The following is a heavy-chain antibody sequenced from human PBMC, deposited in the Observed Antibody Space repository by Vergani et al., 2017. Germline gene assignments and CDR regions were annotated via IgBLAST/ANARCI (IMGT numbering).Heavy chain of an antibody. CDR3: ARAEFSTNYYGQSYYFDF. D-gene: IGHD3-22*01. CDR1: GGSISSGGYY. J-gene: IGHJ4*02. Sequence: QLQLQESGPGLVKPSETLSLTCTVSGGSISSGGYYWSWIRQHPGKGLEWIGFLYYSGSTYYNPSLKSRVTISVDTSKNHFSLKLSSVTAADTAVYYCARAEFSTNYYGQSYYFDFWGQGIPVTVSS. V-gene: IGHV4-31*03. CDR2: LYYSGST.